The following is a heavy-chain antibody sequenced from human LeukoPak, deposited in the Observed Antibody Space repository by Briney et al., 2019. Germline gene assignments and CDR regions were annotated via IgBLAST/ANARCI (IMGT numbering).Heavy chain of an antibody. CDR3: ARDSGTTGTGILFDS. Sequence: SETLSLTCTLSGGSTSSYYWSWIRQPAGKGLEWIGRIATTWSTNYNPSLKSRVTLSVDTSKNQFSLKLSSVTAAGTAVYYSARDSGTTGTGILFDSWGQGILVTVSS. D-gene: IGHD1-1*01. J-gene: IGHJ4*02. CDR2: IATTWST. CDR1: GGSTSSYY. V-gene: IGHV4-4*07.